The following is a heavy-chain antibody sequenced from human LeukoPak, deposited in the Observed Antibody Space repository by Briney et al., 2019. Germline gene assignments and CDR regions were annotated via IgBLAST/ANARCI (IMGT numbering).Heavy chain of an antibody. CDR1: GYTFITYG. J-gene: IGHJ6*03. Sequence: ASVKVSCKASGYTFITYGISWVRQAPGQGLEWMGWINPNSGGTNYAQKFQGRVTMTRDTSISTAYMELSRLRSDDTAVYYCARNYGSGRPHYYYMDVWGKGTTVTVSS. V-gene: IGHV1-2*02. D-gene: IGHD3-10*01. CDR2: INPNSGGT. CDR3: ARNYGSGRPHYYYMDV.